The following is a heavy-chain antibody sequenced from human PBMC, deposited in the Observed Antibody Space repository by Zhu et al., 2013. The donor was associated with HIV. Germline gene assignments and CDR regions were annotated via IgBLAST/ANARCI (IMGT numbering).Heavy chain of an antibody. J-gene: IGHJ4*02. CDR2: IIPISGTP. D-gene: IGHD2-2*01. CDR1: GGTFSSYA. Sequence: QVQLVQSGAEVKKPGSSVKVSCKASGGTFSSYAVSWVRQAPGQGLEWMGGIIPISGTPNYAQNFQGRVTITADESTSTAYMELSSLRSEDTAMYYCTRSLVVVQRDDYHFDCWGQGTLVTVSS. V-gene: IGHV1-69*01. CDR3: TRSLVVVQRDDYHFDC.